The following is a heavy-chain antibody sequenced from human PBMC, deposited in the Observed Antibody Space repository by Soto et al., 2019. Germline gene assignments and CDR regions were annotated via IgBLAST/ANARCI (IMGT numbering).Heavy chain of an antibody. CDR2: IYYSGST. CDR1: GGSISSGDYY. CDR3: AREANYYDSSGLNYFDY. D-gene: IGHD3-22*01. V-gene: IGHV4-30-4*01. Sequence: QVQLQESGPGLVKPSQTLSLTCTVSGGSISSGDYYWSWIRQPPGKGLEWIGYIYYSGSTYYNPSPKSRVTISVDTSKNQFSLKLSSVTAADTAVYYCAREANYYDSSGLNYFDYWGQGTLVTVSS. J-gene: IGHJ4*02.